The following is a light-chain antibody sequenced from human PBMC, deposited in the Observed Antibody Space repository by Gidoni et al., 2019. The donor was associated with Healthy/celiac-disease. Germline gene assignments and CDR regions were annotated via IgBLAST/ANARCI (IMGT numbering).Light chain of an antibody. CDR3: QQYYSYPQT. V-gene: IGKV1-8*01. J-gene: IGKJ1*01. CDR2: AAS. Sequence: AIRLTQSPSSFSASTGDRVTITCRASHGISSYLAWYQQKPGKAPKLLIYAASTLQSGVPSRFSGSGSGTDFTLTISCLQSEDFATYYCQQYYSYPQTFGQXTKVEIK. CDR1: HGISSY.